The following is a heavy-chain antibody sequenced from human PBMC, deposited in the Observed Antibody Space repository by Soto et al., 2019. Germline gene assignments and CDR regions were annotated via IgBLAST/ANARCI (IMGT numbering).Heavy chain of an antibody. J-gene: IGHJ4*02. V-gene: IGHV1-2*04. D-gene: IGHD3-3*01. CDR3: ARAPLYFFWRGYYNRALFAY. CDR1: GYTFTGYY. Sequence: ASVNVSFKASGYTFTGYYMDLVRPVPGQGHERKGWINPNSGGTNYAQKFQGWGTMTRDTSISTDYMELSRLRSDDTAVYYCARAPLYFFWRGYYNRALFAYWARGTLVP. CDR2: INPNSGGT.